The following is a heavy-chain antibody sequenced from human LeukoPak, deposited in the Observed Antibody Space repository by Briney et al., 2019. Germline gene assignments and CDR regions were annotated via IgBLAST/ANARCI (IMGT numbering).Heavy chain of an antibody. J-gene: IGHJ6*02. D-gene: IGHD6-13*01. V-gene: IGHV1-69*01. CDR1: GGTFSSYA. CDR2: IIPIFGTA. CDR3: ARGRIAAAGTGYYYYGMDV. Sequence: SVKVSCKASGGTFSSYAISWVRQTPGQGLEWMGGIIPIFGTANYAQKFQGRVTITADESTSTAYMELSSLRSEDTAVYYCARGRIAAAGTGYYYYGMDVWGQGTTVTVSS.